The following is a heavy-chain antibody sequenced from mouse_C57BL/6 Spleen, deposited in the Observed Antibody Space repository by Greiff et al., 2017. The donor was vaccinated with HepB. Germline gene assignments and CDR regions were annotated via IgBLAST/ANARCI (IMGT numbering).Heavy chain of an antibody. CDR2: IDPSDSYT. V-gene: IGHV1-59*01. CDR3: AREDRSNCVDY. CDR1: GYTFTSYW. D-gene: IGHD2-5*01. Sequence: QVQLQQPGAELVRPGTSVKLSCKASGYTFTSYWMHWVKQRPGQGLEWIGVIDPSDSYTNYNQKFKGKATLTVDTSTSTAYMQLSRLTAEDAAVYCCAREDRSNCVDYWGQGTTVTVSA. J-gene: IGHJ2*01.